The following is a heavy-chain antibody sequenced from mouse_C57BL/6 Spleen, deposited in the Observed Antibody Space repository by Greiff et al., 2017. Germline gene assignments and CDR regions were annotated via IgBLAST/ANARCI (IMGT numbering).Heavy chain of an antibody. J-gene: IGHJ4*01. CDR1: GFTFSDYG. D-gene: IGHD1-1*01. CDR2: ISNLAYSI. CDR3: ARQDYGSSIYAMDY. Sequence: DVMLVESGGGLVQPGGSLKLSCAASGFTFSDYGMAWVRQAPRKGPEWVAFISNLAYSIYYADTVTGRFTISRENAKNTLYLEMSSLRSEDTAMYYCARQDYGSSIYAMDYWGQGTSVTVSS. V-gene: IGHV5-15*01.